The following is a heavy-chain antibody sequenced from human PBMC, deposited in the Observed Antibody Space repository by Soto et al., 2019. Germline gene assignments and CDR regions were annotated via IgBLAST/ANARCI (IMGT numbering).Heavy chain of an antibody. CDR3: ARQSVLYDDYYYYMDV. CDR1: GGSISSSSYY. CDR2: IFYSGRT. J-gene: IGHJ6*03. D-gene: IGHD3-22*01. V-gene: IGHV4-39*01. Sequence: QLQLQESGPGLVKPSETLSLTCTVSGGSISSSSYYWGWIRQPPGKGLEWIGTIFYSGRTYYNPSLRSRVTISVDTSKNQFSLKLSSVTAADTAVYYCARQSVLYDDYYYYMDVWGKGTTVTVSS.